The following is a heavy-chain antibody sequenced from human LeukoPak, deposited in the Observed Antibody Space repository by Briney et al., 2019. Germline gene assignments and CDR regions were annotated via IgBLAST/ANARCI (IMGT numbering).Heavy chain of an antibody. CDR1: GFTFSDYA. Sequence: GGSLRLCCAASGFTFSDYAMSWVRQAAGKGLEWVSAISISVGSTYYADSVKGRFTISRDNSKNTLYVQMNSLRAEDTAVYYCAKGGGSYFFDYWGQGTLVTVAS. J-gene: IGHJ4*02. CDR3: AKGGGSYFFDY. CDR2: ISISVGST. V-gene: IGHV3-23*01. D-gene: IGHD2-15*01.